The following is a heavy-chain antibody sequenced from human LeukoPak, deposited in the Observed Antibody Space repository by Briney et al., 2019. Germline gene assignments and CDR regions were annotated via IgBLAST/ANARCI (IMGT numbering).Heavy chain of an antibody. CDR2: INSNSADT. J-gene: IGHJ1*01. CDR1: GYSFIDYD. CDR3: ARIGISARGTNFHH. D-gene: IGHD6-13*01. Sequence: GASVKVSCKTSGYSFIDYDIHWVRQAPGQGLEWMGWINSNSADTNYAQNFQGSVTMTRDTSISTAYMELSRLRSDDTALYYCARIGISARGTNFHHWGQGTLVTVSS. V-gene: IGHV1-2*02.